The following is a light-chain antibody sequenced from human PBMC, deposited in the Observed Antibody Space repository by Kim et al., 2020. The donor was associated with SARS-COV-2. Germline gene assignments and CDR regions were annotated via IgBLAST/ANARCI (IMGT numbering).Light chain of an antibody. V-gene: IGLV1-44*01. Sequence: QSVLTQPPSASGTPGQRVTISCSGSSSNIGSNTVNWYQQLPGTAPKLLIYPDRFSGSKSGTSASLAISGLQSEDEADYYCAAWDDSLNGLVFGGGTQLTVL. J-gene: IGLJ3*02. CDR1: SSNIGSNT. CDR3: AAWDDSLNGLV.